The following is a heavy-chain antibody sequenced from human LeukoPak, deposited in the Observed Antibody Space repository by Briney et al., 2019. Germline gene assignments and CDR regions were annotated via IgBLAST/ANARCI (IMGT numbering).Heavy chain of an antibody. Sequence: SETLSLTCTVSGVSFSSSRYYWGWVRRPPGKGLEWIGSIFYTGTTYYNPSLKSRVTISVDTSKSQFSLKLTSVTAADTAVYYCAEVAVVGNGVPNNAFDIWGQGTMVTVSS. J-gene: IGHJ3*02. CDR3: AEVAVVGNGVPNNAFDI. CDR2: IFYTGTT. CDR1: GVSFSSSRYY. D-gene: IGHD6-19*01. V-gene: IGHV4-39*01.